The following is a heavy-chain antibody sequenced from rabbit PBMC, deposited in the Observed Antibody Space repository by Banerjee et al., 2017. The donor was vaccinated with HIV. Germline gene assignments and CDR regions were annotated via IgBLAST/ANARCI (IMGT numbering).Heavy chain of an antibody. J-gene: IGHJ6*01. CDR2: IYIGSSGTT. V-gene: IGHV1S40*01. Sequence: QSLEESGGDLVKPGASLTLTCTASGFTLSSYYMCWGRQAPGKGLEWIGCIYIGSSGTTNYASWAKGRFTISKTSSTTVTLQMTSLTVADTATYFCARDTGTSFSSYGMDLWGPGTLVTVS. CDR3: ARDTGTSFSSYGMDL. CDR1: GFTLSSYY. D-gene: IGHD7-1*01.